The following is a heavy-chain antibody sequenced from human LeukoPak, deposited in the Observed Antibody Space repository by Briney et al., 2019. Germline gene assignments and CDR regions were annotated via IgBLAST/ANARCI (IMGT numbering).Heavy chain of an antibody. J-gene: IGHJ4*02. CDR2: IHHSGPT. CDR3: ATGGYSNLDY. V-gene: IGHV4-4*02. Sequence: PSGTLSLTCAVSGDSISSSSWWSWVRQTPGKGLEWIGEIHHSGPTNDNPSLKSRVTISVDTSKNQFSLKVSSVTAADTAVYYCATGGYSNLDYWGRGTLVTVSS. D-gene: IGHD4-11*01. CDR1: GDSISSSSW.